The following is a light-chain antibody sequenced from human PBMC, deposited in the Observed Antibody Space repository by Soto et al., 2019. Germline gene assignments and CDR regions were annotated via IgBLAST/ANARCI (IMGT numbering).Light chain of an antibody. CDR3: SSYTSSSTWV. CDR2: DVS. Sequence: QSVLTQPASVSGSPGQSITISCTGTNSDVGSYDYVSWYQQHPGKAPKLMIYDVSNRPSGVSNRFSGSKSGNTASLTISGLQAEDEADYYCSSYTSSSTWVFGGGTKVTVL. J-gene: IGLJ3*02. CDR1: NSDVGSYDY. V-gene: IGLV2-14*01.